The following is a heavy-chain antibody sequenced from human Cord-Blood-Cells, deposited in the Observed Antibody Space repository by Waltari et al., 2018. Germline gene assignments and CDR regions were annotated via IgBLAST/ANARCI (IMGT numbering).Heavy chain of an antibody. CDR2: ISSSSSYI. D-gene: IGHD6-13*01. CDR3: ARGPRQLDLDY. Sequence: EVQLVESGGGLVKPGGSLRLSCAASGFTFSSYSMNWVRQAPGKGLEWVSSISSSSSYIYDADSVKGRCTIARDNDNNSLYLQMNSLRAEDTAVFYCARGPRQLDLDYWGQGTLVTVSS. CDR1: GFTFSSYS. J-gene: IGHJ4*02. V-gene: IGHV3-21*01.